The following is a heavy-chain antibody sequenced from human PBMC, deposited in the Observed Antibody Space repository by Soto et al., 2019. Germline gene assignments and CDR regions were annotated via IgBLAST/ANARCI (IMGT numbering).Heavy chain of an antibody. D-gene: IGHD3-10*01. CDR3: VRGVLS. CDR2: IHHSGST. Sequence: SETLSLTCNVSGGSIISCGYYWTWIRQHPGKGLEWIGNIHHSGSTFYNPSLKSRVSISVDTSKNQFSLKLSSVTAADTAVYFCVRGVLSWGQGTLVTVSS. J-gene: IGHJ1*01. CDR1: GGSIISCGYY. V-gene: IGHV4-31*03.